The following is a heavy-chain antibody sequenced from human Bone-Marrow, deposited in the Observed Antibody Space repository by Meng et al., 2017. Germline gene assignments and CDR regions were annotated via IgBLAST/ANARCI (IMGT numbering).Heavy chain of an antibody. D-gene: IGHD3-10*01. CDR2: IIPSIYKT. V-gene: IGHV1-8*02. CDR1: GGTFSSYA. Sequence: QVQLVQSGAEVKKPGSSVKVSCKASGGTFSSYAISWVRQAPGQGLEWMGGIIPSIYKTGYAQKFQGRLTMTRDTSISTAYMELSSLRSEDTAVYYCVRGFGFGDNRLDPWGQGTLVTVSS. CDR3: VRGFGFGDNRLDP. J-gene: IGHJ5*02.